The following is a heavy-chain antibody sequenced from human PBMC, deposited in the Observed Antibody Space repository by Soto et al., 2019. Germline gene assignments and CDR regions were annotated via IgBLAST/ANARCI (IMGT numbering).Heavy chain of an antibody. Sequence: QVQLVESGGGVVQPGRSLRLSCAASGFTVSSYGMHWVRQAPGKGLEWVAVISRDGGTKYYADSVKGRFTISRDNSRNTLFLEMNSLXXXXXXXXXXXXXXXXXYXGQGTLVTVSS. CDR3: XXXXXXXY. J-gene: IGHJ4*02. V-gene: IGHV3-30*03. CDR2: ISRDGGTK. CDR1: GFTVSSYG.